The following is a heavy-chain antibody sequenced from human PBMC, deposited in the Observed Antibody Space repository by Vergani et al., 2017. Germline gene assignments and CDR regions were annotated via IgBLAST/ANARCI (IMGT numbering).Heavy chain of an antibody. CDR3: ARGLSTGAAACSYFDY. J-gene: IGHJ4*02. V-gene: IGHV4-34*01. Sequence: QVQLQQWGAGLLKPSETLSLTCAVYGGSFSGYYWSWIRQPPGKGLEWSGEINHSGSTNYTPSLKSRVTISVDTSKNQFSLKLSSVTAADTAVYYCARGLSTGAAACSYFDYWGQGTLVTVSS. D-gene: IGHD1-14*01. CDR1: GGSFSGYY. CDR2: INHSGST.